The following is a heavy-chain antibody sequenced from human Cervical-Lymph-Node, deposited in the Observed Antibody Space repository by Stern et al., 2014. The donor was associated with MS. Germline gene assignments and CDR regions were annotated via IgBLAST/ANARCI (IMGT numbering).Heavy chain of an antibody. J-gene: IGHJ4*02. CDR1: GFTFSSYA. CDR2: ISRSGDDT. D-gene: IGHD1-14*01. V-gene: IGHV3-23*04. Sequence: VQLVESGGGLVQPGGSLRLSCAASGFTFSSYAMSWVRQAPGKGLEWVSTISRSGDDTHNADPVKGRFTISRDNSKNTLYLQMNSLRAEDTAVYYCAKDLNQYYFDYWGQGTLVTVSS. CDR3: AKDLNQYYFDY.